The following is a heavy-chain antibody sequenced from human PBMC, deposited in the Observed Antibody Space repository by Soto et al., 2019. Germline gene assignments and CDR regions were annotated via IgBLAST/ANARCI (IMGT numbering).Heavy chain of an antibody. V-gene: IGHV1-58*02. J-gene: IGHJ4*02. Sequence: SVKVSCKASGFTFTSSAMQWVRQARGQRLEWIGWIVVGSGNTNYAQKFQERVTITRDMSTSTAYMELSSLRSEDTAVYYCAADHAYYYDSSGYYSGFDYWGQGTLVTVSS. CDR3: AADHAYYYDSSGYYSGFDY. CDR1: GFTFTSSA. CDR2: IVVGSGNT. D-gene: IGHD3-22*01.